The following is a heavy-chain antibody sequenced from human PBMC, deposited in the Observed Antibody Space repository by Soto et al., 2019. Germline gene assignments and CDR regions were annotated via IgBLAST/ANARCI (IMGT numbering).Heavy chain of an antibody. Sequence: LRLSCAASEFTFSIYAMHWVRQAPGKGLEWVAVISFDGTNKYHADSVKGRFTISRDNSKNTLYLQMNSLRGEDTAMYYCSAAADYNWFDSWGQGTLVTVSS. CDR1: EFTFSIYA. V-gene: IGHV3-30-3*01. CDR3: SAAADYNWFDS. CDR2: ISFDGTNK. D-gene: IGHD6-13*01. J-gene: IGHJ5*01.